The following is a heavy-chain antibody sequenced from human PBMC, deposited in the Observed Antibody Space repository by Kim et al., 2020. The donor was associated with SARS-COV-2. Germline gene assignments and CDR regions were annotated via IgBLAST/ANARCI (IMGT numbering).Heavy chain of an antibody. J-gene: IGHJ4*02. CDR3: ARDQEGYYYGSGSYPDY. Sequence: KGHYTNSRDNSKNTLYLQMNSLRAEDTAVYYCARDQEGYYYGSGSYPDYWGQGTLVTVSS. D-gene: IGHD3-10*01. V-gene: IGHV3-30*01.